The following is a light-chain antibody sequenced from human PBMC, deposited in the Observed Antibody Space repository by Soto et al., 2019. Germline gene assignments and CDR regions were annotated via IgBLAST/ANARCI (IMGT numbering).Light chain of an antibody. CDR3: QQRSNWPPT. CDR2: QTS. J-gene: IGKJ2*01. CDR1: QSVSSY. V-gene: IGKV3-11*01. Sequence: EIVLTQSPATLSLSPGERATLSCRAGQSVSSYLAWYQQKPGQAPRLLIYQTSNRATGIPARFSGSGSGTDFPLTILCLEPEYFAVYHCQQRSNWPPTFGQGTKLEIK.